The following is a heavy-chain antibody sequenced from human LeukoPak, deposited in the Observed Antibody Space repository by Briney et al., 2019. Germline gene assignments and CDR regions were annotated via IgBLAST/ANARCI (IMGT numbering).Heavy chain of an antibody. J-gene: IGHJ4*02. Sequence: SETLSLTCAVSGGSISSGGYSWSWIRQPPGKGLEWIGYIYHSGSTYYNPSLKSRVTISVDMSKNQFSLKLSSVTAADTAVYYCARGFVVVTAIQTSTRVLDYWGQGTLVTVSS. CDR3: ARGFVVVTAIQTSTRVLDY. V-gene: IGHV4-30-2*01. CDR2: IYHSGST. CDR1: GGSISSGGYS. D-gene: IGHD2-21*02.